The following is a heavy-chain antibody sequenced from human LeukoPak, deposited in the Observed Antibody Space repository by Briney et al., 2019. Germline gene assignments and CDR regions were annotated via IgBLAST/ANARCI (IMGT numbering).Heavy chain of an antibody. V-gene: IGHV3-23*01. CDR1: GFTFSSYG. CDR2: ISGSGGST. J-gene: IGHJ4*02. CDR3: AKDRSRGELNFDS. Sequence: GGSLRLSCAASGFTFSSYGMSWVRQAPGKGLEWVSAISGSGGSTYYADSVKGRFTISRDNSKNTLYLQMNSLRAEDTAVYYCAKDRSRGELNFDSWGQGTLVTVSS. D-gene: IGHD1-26*01.